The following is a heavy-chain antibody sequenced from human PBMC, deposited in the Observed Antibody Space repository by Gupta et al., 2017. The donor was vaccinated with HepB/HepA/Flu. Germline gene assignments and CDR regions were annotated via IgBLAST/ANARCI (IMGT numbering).Heavy chain of an antibody. V-gene: IGHV4-39*01. CDR2: IYYTGST. Sequence: QLQLQESGPGLVKPSETMSRTCNVSGGSISSRGNYWAWIRQPPGKGLEYIGSIYYTGSTFSDPSLKSRVTISVDTSKNHFSLNLSSVTASDTAVYFCARALGGWNWFLDLWGRGTLVTVSS. CDR3: ARALGGWNWFLDL. CDR1: GGSISSRGNY. D-gene: IGHD3-16*01. J-gene: IGHJ2*01.